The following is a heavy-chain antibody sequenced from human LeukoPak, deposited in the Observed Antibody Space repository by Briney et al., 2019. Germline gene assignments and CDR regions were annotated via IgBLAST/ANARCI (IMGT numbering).Heavy chain of an antibody. CDR1: GFTFSSYG. CDR2: ISYDGRNK. Sequence: HAGGSLRLSCAASGFTFSSYGMHWVRQAPGKGLEWVAVISYDGRNKYSADSVKGRFTVSRDNSKNTLYLQMDSLRAEDTAVYYCAKDGGYQVASPNHDAFMPGAKGQWSPSLQ. CDR3: AKDGGYQVASPNHDAFMP. J-gene: IGHJ3*01. V-gene: IGHV3-30*18. D-gene: IGHD4-23*01.